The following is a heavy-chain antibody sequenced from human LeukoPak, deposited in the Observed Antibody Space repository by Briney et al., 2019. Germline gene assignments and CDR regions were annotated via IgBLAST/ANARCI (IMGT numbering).Heavy chain of an antibody. Sequence: GGSLRLSYAASGFTFSDYYMSWIRQAPGKGLEWVSSISSSGSTIYYADSVKGRFTISRDNAKNSLYLQMNSLRAEDTAVYYCARERLPFAYYYGMDVWGQGTTVTVSS. D-gene: IGHD4-11*01. CDR3: ARERLPFAYYYGMDV. V-gene: IGHV3-11*01. CDR1: GFTFSDYY. J-gene: IGHJ6*02. CDR2: ISSSGSTI.